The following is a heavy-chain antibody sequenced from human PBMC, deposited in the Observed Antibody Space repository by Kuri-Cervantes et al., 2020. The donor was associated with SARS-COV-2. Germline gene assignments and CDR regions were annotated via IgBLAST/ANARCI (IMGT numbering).Heavy chain of an antibody. Sequence: SETLSLTCTVSGGSISSGSYYWSWIRQPAGKGLEWIGRIYTSGSTNYNPSLKSRVTISVDTSKNQFSLKLSSVTAADTAVYYCARRLCSSTSCYGAEWFDPWGQGTLVTVSS. V-gene: IGHV4-61*02. CDR2: IYTSGST. J-gene: IGHJ5*02. CDR1: GGSISSGSYY. CDR3: ARRLCSSTSCYGAEWFDP. D-gene: IGHD2-2*01.